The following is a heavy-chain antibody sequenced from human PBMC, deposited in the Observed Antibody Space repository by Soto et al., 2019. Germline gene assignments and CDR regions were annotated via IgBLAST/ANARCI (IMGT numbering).Heavy chain of an antibody. D-gene: IGHD3-10*01. CDR2: IYYSGTT. CDR1: GSSISGFY. CDR3: ARHRGYGSGSYFDY. J-gene: IGHJ4*02. V-gene: IGHV4-59*08. Sequence: QVQLQESGPGLVKPSETLSLTCKVTGSSISGFYWSWIRQSPGKGLEWIAYIYYSGTTNYNPSLKSRVTISVDTSKNQFSLNLTSVTAADTAVYYCARHRGYGSGSYFDYWGRGTLFTVSS.